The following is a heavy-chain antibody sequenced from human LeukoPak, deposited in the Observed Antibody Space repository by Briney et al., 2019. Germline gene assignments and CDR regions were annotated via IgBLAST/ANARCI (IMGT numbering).Heavy chain of an antibody. CDR3: ARLAMLRGVPYFDY. J-gene: IGHJ4*02. CDR1: GGSLSGYY. Sequence: PSETLSLTCTVSGGSLSGYYWSWIRQPPGKGLEWIGYISYSGSTNYNPSLKGRVTISVDTSKNQFSLKLSSVTAADTAVYYCARLAMLRGVPYFDYWGQGALVTVSS. D-gene: IGHD3-10*01. CDR2: ISYSGST. V-gene: IGHV4-59*01.